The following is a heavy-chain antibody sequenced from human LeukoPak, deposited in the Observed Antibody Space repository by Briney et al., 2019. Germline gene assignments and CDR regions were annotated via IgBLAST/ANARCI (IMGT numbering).Heavy chain of an antibody. CDR2: ISGSGGST. V-gene: IGHV3-23*01. J-gene: IGHJ4*02. CDR1: GFTFSSYG. CDR3: AKEALPGIAVAGRVY. Sequence: GGSLRLSCAASGFTFSSYGMSWVRQAPGMGLEWVSAISGSGGSTYYADSVRGRFTISRDNSKNTVYLQMNSLRAEDTAVYFCAKEALPGIAVAGRVYWGQGTLVTVSS. D-gene: IGHD6-19*01.